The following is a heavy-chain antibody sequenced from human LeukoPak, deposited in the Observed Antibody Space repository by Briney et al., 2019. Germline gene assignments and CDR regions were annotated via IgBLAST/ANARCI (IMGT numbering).Heavy chain of an antibody. D-gene: IGHD3-10*01. V-gene: IGHV1-8*01. J-gene: IGHJ1*01. Sequence: ASVKVSCKASGYTFTSYDINWVRQATGQGLEWMGWMNPNSGNTGYAQKFQGRVTMTRNTSISTAYMELSSLRSEDTAVYYCARGFLWFGEFNRYFQHWGQGTLVTVSS. CDR1: GYTFTSYD. CDR3: ARGFLWFGEFNRYFQH. CDR2: MNPNSGNT.